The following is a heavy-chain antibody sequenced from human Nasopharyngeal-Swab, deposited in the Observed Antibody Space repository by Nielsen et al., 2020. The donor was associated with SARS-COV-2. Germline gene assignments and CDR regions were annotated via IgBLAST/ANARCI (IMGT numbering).Heavy chain of an antibody. D-gene: IGHD3-9*01. V-gene: IGHV1-2*06. CDR3: ARDKYYDILTGKSYYYYGMDV. CDR2: INPNSGGT. Sequence: ASVKVSCKASGYTFTGYYMHWVRQAPGQGLEWMGRINPNSGGTNYAQKFQGRVTMTRDTSISTAYMELSRLRSDDTAVYYCARDKYYDILTGKSYYYYGMDVWGQGTTVTVSS. J-gene: IGHJ6*02. CDR1: GYTFTGYY.